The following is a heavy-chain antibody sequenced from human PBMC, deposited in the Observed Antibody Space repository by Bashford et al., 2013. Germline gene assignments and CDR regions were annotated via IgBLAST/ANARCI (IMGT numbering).Heavy chain of an antibody. CDR2: ISRSSTYI. Sequence: VRQAPGKGLEWVSSISRSSTYIYYGDSVKGRFTISRDNSKNSLYLQMNSLRAEDTALYYCGRVDSIGMTAPVDYWGQGILVTVSS. D-gene: IGHD1-1*01. V-gene: IGHV3-21*01. CDR3: GRVDSIGMTAPVDY. J-gene: IGHJ4*02.